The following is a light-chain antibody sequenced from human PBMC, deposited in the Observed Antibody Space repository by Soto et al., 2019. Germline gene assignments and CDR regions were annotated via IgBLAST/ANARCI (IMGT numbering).Light chain of an antibody. Sequence: QCALTQPASVYGSPGQSITISCTRTSSDVGGYNYVSWYQQNPGKAPKLMIYEVSNRPSGVSNRFSGSKSGNTASLTISGLQAEDEADYYCATWDGSLPAEVFGGGTKLTV. CDR3: ATWDGSLPAEV. CDR1: SSDVGGYNY. CDR2: EVS. J-gene: IGLJ2*01. V-gene: IGLV2-14*01.